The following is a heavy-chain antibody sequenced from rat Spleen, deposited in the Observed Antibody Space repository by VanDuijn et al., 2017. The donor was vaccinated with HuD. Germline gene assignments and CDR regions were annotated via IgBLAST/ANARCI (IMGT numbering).Heavy chain of an antibody. Sequence: EVQLVESGGGLVQPGRSLKLSCAASGFTFSDFYMAWVRQAPKKGLEWVASIKHEDFTPYYRESVMGRFTISRDDGESTVYLQMNSLRSEDTATYYCVRHNNNLYVMDAWGQGASVTVSS. CDR3: VRHNNNLYVMDA. J-gene: IGHJ4*01. CDR2: IKHEDFTP. D-gene: IGHD1-10*01. CDR1: GFTFSDFY. V-gene: IGHV5-22*01.